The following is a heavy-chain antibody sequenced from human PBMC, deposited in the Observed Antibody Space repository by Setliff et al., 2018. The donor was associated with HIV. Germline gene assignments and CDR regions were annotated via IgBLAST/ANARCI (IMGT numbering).Heavy chain of an antibody. V-gene: IGHV4-59*01. CDR3: ARDRWSVAGAYYYYGMDV. Sequence: SETLSLTCTVSGGSISSYYWSWIRQPPGKGLELIGYIYCSGSTNYNPSLKSRVTISVDTSKNQFSLKLSSVTAADTAVYYCARDRWSVAGAYYYYGMDVWGQGTTVTVSS. J-gene: IGHJ6*02. CDR1: GGSISSYY. CDR2: IYCSGST. D-gene: IGHD6-19*01.